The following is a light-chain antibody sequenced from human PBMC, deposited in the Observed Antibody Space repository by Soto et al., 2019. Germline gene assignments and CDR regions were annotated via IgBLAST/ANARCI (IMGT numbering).Light chain of an antibody. CDR3: CSHSSSITWM. J-gene: IGLJ3*02. CDR1: SSDVGGYNF. V-gene: IGLV2-14*03. CDR2: EVA. Sequence: QSVLTQTASVSGSPGQSITMSCTGTSSDVGGYNFVSWYQQHPGKAPKLIVHEVANRLSGVSGRFSGSKSGNTAFLTISGLHAEDEAVYYCCSHSSSITWMFGGGTKLTVL.